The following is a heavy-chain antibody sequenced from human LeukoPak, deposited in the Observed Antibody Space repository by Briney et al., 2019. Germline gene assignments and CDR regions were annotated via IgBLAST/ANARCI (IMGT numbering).Heavy chain of an antibody. J-gene: IGHJ4*02. Sequence: PGGSLRLSCAASGFTFSSYGMHWVRQAPGKGLEWVAFIRYDGSNKYDADSVRGRFTISRDNSKNTLYLQMNSLRAEDTAVYYRARGDCSFTSCYFDYWGQGTLVTVSS. D-gene: IGHD2-2*01. CDR2: IRYDGSNK. CDR1: GFTFSSYG. CDR3: ARGDCSFTSCYFDY. V-gene: IGHV3-30*02.